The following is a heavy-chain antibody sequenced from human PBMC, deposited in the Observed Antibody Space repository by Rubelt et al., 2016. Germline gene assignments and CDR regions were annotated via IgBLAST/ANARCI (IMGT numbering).Heavy chain of an antibody. Sequence: GESGGGLVQPGGSLRLSCAASGFTFSSYDMHWVRQATGKGLEWVSAIGTAGDTYYPGSVKGRFTISRENAKNTLYLQMNSLRAEDTAVYYCARENQGYYDILTGLDYWGQGTLVTVSS. CDR3: ARENQGYYDILTGLDY. CDR1: GFTFSSYD. V-gene: IGHV3-13*01. J-gene: IGHJ4*02. CDR2: IGTAGDT. D-gene: IGHD3-9*01.